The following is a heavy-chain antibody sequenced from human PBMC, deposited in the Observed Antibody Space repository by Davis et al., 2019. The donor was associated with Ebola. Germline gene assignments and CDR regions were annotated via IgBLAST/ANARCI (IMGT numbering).Heavy chain of an antibody. CDR1: GFNLRNYG. CDR2: IWYDGSNK. CDR3: ARDHNSRRHDLFDL. D-gene: IGHD2/OR15-2a*01. J-gene: IGHJ4*02. Sequence: GESLKISCEVSGFNLRNYGMHWVRQTPGKGLEWVAVIWYDGSNKNYGDSVKGRFIISRDDSKNTVYLEMTSLRVEDTAVYYCARDHNSRRHDLFDLWGPGTLVTVSS. V-gene: IGHV3-33*01.